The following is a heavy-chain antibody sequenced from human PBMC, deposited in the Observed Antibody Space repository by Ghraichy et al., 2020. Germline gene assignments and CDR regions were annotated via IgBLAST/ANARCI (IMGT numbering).Heavy chain of an antibody. D-gene: IGHD3-3*01. Sequence: VSSISSSSSYIYYADSVKGRFTISRDHAKNSLYLQMNSLRAEDTAVYYCASVDFWSGYVGMDVCG. CDR2: ISSSSSYI. V-gene: IGHV3-21*01. J-gene: IGHJ6*02. CDR3: ASVDFWSGYVGMDV.